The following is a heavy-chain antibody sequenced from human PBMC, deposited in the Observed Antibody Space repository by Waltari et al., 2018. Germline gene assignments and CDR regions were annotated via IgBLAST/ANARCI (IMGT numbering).Heavy chain of an antibody. Sequence: EVQLMESGGGLVQPGGSLRLSCSASGFTFSSYAMHWVRQAPGKGLEYVSAISSNGGSTYYADSVKGRFTISRDNSKNTLYLQMSSLRAEDTAVYYCVKGSAVGDYYFDYWGQGTLVTVSS. V-gene: IGHV3-64D*06. J-gene: IGHJ4*02. CDR3: VKGSAVGDYYFDY. CDR2: ISSNGGST. CDR1: GFTFSSYA. D-gene: IGHD3-16*01.